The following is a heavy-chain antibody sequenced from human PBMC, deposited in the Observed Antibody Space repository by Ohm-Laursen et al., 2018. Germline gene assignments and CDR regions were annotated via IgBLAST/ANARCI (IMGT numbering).Heavy chain of an antibody. V-gene: IGHV4-59*01. Sequence: GTLSLTCAVSGGSISSYYWSWIRQPPGKGLEWIGYIYYSGSTNYNPSLKSRVTISVDTSKNQFSLKLSSVTAADTAVYYCARDLEGIAAAVDLWGRGTLVTVSS. D-gene: IGHD6-13*01. CDR2: IYYSGST. CDR3: ARDLEGIAAAVDL. CDR1: GGSISSYY. J-gene: IGHJ2*01.